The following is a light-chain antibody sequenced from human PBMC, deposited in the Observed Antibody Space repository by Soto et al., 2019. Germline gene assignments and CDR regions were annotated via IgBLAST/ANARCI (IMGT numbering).Light chain of an antibody. J-gene: IGKJ5*01. Sequence: IQMNQSPSTLSASPGDGATLTCRASQSISNSLAWYQQKPGKAPTLLIYDASSLATGVPSRFSGSGCGTDFTLAISSLEPEDFAVYYCQQRSNWPPVTFGQGTRLEIK. CDR3: QQRSNWPPVT. CDR1: QSISNS. V-gene: IGKV1-5*01. CDR2: DAS.